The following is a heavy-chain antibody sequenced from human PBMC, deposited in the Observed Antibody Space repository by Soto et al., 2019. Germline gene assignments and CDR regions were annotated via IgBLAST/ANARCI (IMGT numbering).Heavy chain of an antibody. V-gene: IGHV5-10-1*01. CDR3: ARRTAALARGYYYYGMDV. CDR1: GYSFTSYW. J-gene: IGHJ6*02. Sequence: PGESLKISCKGSGYSFTSYWIGWVRQMPGKGLEWMGRIDPGDSYTSYSPSFQGHVTISADKSISTAYLQWSSLKASDTAMYYCARRTAALARGYYYYGMDVWGQGTTVTVSS. CDR2: IDPGDSYT. D-gene: IGHD6-6*01.